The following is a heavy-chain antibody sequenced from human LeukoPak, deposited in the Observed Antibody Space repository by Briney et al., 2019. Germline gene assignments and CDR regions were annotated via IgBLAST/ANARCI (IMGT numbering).Heavy chain of an antibody. CDR1: GGSFSGYY. D-gene: IGHD2-2*01. V-gene: IGHV4-34*01. CDR3: ARGQVVAQVRRAFDI. J-gene: IGHJ3*02. Sequence: SETLSLTCAVYGGSFSGYYWSWIRQPPGKGLEWIGEINHSGSTNYNPSLKSRVTISVDTSKNQFSLKLSSVTAADTAVYYCARGQVVAQVRRAFDIWGQGTMVTVSS. CDR2: INHSGST.